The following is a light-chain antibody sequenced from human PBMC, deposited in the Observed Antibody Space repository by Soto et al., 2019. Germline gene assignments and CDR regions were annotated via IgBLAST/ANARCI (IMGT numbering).Light chain of an antibody. V-gene: IGKV3-20*01. CDR1: RSLSSDY. CDR3: QQYGSSPLT. CDR2: HAS. J-gene: IGKJ3*01. Sequence: VLMQSPDTLSLSPGESATLSCRASRSLSSDYLAWYQQKPGQAPRLLFYHASRRATGTPDRFSVSGSGTDLNLTISRLEPEDFAVYYCQQYGSSPLTFGPGTKVDIK.